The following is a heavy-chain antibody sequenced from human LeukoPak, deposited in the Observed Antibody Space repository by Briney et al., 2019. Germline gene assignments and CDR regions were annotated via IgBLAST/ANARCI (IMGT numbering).Heavy chain of an antibody. CDR3: AKDADSGKYLDS. J-gene: IGHJ4*02. V-gene: IGHV3-30*02. CDR2: IRYDGTKK. Sequence: GGSLRLSCAASGFSFSTYGMHWVRQAPGKGLEWMAVIRYDGTKKYYADSVQGRFTISRDNSKSTLYLQTNSLRPEDTAVYYCAKDADSGKYLDSWGQGTLVTVSS. D-gene: IGHD1-26*01. CDR1: GFSFSTYG.